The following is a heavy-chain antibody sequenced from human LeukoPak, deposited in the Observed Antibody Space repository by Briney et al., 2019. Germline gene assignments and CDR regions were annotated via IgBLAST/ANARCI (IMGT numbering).Heavy chain of an antibody. V-gene: IGHV3-48*03. CDR1: GFTFSSYE. CDR2: ISSSGSTI. J-gene: IGHJ6*02. Sequence: QPGGSLRLSCAASGFTFSSYEMNWVRQAPGKGLEWVSYISSSGSTIYYADSVKGRFTISRDNAKNSLYLQVNSLRAEDTAVYYCARDGRFGSDYYYYGMDVWGQGTTVTVSS. D-gene: IGHD3-10*01. CDR3: ARDGRFGSDYYYYGMDV.